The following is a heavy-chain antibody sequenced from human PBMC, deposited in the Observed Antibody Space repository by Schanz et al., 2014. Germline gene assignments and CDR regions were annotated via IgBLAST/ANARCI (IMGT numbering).Heavy chain of an antibody. CDR1: GGSISSYY. CDR3: ARVGQGAVATGRNTFYYYVMDV. CDR2: IYSSGTT. Sequence: QVQLQESGPGLVKPSETLSLTCAVSGGSISSYYWSWIRQPPGKALEWIGYIYSSGTTNYNHSLKNPVAKSIDAFMNEYSQKLTSVTAADTGVYYSARVGQGAVATGRNTFYYYVMDVWGQGTTVTVSS. V-gene: IGHV4-59*01. J-gene: IGHJ6*02. D-gene: IGHD6-13*01.